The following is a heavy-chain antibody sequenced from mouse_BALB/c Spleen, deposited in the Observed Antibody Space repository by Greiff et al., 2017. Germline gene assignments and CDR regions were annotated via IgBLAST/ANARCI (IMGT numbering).Heavy chain of an antibody. CDR1: GYSITSGYY. J-gene: IGHJ1*01. V-gene: IGHV3-6*02. Sequence: EVKLQESGPSLVKPSQSLSLTCSVTGYSITSGYYWNWIRQFPGNKLEWMGYISYDGSNNYNPSLKNRISITRDTSKNQFFLKLNSVTTEDTATYYCASYGNYPYWYFDVWGAGTTVTVSS. D-gene: IGHD2-1*01. CDR3: ASYGNYPYWYFDV. CDR2: ISYDGSN.